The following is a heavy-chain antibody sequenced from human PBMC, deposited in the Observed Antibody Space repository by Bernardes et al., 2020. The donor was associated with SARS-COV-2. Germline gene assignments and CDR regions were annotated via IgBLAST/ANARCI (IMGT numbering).Heavy chain of an antibody. CDR2: ISGSGSRT. J-gene: IGHJ4*02. V-gene: IGHV3-23*01. CDR3: ARGGTTVTTHPFDY. CDR1: GFTFSNNA. D-gene: IGHD4-17*01. Sequence: GWSLRLSCAASGFTFSNNAINWVRQSPGKGLEWLSVISGSGSRTAYADSVKGRFTTFRDTSKNTLYLQMNSLRAEDTAVYYCARGGTTVTTHPFDYWGQGTLVTVSS.